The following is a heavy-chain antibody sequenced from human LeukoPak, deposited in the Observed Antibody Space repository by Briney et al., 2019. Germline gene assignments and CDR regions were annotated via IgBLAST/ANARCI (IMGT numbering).Heavy chain of an antibody. CDR1: GLTLSRYW. Sequence: PGGSLRLSCAASGLTLSRYWMSWVRQAPGKGLEWVANIKEDGSEKYYVDSVKGRFTISRDNAKNSLYLQMNSLRAEDTAVYYCARGFDRALYYYYGMDVWGQGTTVTVSS. CDR2: IKEDGSEK. V-gene: IGHV3-7*02. D-gene: IGHD3-9*01. J-gene: IGHJ6*02. CDR3: ARGFDRALYYYYGMDV.